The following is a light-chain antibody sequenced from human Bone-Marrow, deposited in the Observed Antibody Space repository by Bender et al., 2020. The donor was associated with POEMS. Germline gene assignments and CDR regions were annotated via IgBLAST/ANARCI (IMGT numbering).Light chain of an antibody. CDR2: NNS. Sequence: QSVLTQPPSASGTPGQRVTISCSGSSSKFGSYPVNWYQQLPGAAPKLVIFNNSQRPAEAPDRFSGSNFGTSASLAISGLLSDDEADFYCATWDDSLNSWVFGRGTKLTVL. CDR3: ATWDDSLNSWV. V-gene: IGLV1-44*01. J-gene: IGLJ3*02. CDR1: SSKFGSYP.